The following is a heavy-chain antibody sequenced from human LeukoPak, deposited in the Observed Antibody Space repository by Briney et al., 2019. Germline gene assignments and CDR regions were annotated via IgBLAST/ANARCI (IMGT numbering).Heavy chain of an antibody. D-gene: IGHD6-13*01. J-gene: IGHJ5*02. CDR1: GGSFSGYY. CDR3: ARGYIAAAGTGDWFDP. V-gene: IGHV4-34*01. Sequence: PSETLSLTCAVYGGSFSGYYWSWIRQPPGKGLEWIGEINHSGSTNYNPSLKSRVTISVDTSKNQFSLKLSSVTAADTAVYYCARGYIAAAGTGDWFDPWGQGTLVTVSS. CDR2: INHSGST.